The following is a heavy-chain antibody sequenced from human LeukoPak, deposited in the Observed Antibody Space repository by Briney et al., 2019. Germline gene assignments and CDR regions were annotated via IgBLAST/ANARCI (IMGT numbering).Heavy chain of an antibody. CDR3: ERDLHAYQLLLPDFGYYYYYGMDV. Sequence: ASVKVSCKASGYTFTSYGISWVRQAPGQGLEWMGWISAYNGNTNYAQKLQGRVTMTTDTSTSTAYMELRSLRSDDTAAYYCERDLHAYQLLLPDFGYYYYYGMDVWGQGTTVTVSS. CDR2: ISAYNGNT. D-gene: IGHD2-2*01. CDR1: GYTFTSYG. V-gene: IGHV1-18*01. J-gene: IGHJ6*02.